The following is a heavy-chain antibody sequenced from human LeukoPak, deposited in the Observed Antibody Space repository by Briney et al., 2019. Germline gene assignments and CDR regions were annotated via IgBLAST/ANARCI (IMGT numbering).Heavy chain of an antibody. CDR2: IYYSGST. Sequence: SETLSLTCTVSGGSISSSSYYWGWIRQPPGKGLEWNGSIYYSGSTNYNPSLKSRVTISVDTSKNQFSLKLSSVTAADTAVYYCARHAATLGYDAFDIWGQGRMVTVSS. J-gene: IGHJ3*02. CDR1: GGSISSSSYY. CDR3: ARHAATLGYDAFDI. V-gene: IGHV4-39*01. D-gene: IGHD1-26*01.